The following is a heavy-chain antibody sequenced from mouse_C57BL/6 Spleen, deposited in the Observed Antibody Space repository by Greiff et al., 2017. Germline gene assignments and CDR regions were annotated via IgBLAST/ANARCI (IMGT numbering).Heavy chain of an antibody. J-gene: IGHJ1*03. CDR3: ARDRDYGSSRGYFDV. V-gene: IGHV5-4*01. Sequence: EVKLMESGGGLVEPGGSLKLSCAASGFTFSSYAMSWVRQTPEKRLEWVATISDGGSYTYYPDNVKGRFTISRDNAKNNLYLQMSHLTSEDTAMYYCARDRDYGSSRGYFDVWGTGTTVTVSS. CDR1: GFTFSSYA. CDR2: ISDGGSYT. D-gene: IGHD1-1*01.